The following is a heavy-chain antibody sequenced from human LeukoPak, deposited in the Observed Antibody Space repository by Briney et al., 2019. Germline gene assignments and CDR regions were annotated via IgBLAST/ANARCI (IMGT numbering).Heavy chain of an antibody. Sequence: GGALRHSCAASGFTFSSYSLNWVRQAPGKGLEWVSYIDTTSSTIYHAGCVKGRFTISRDNAKDSVYLQMNRLRDEDTALYYCARDPSISWVCFDYWGQGAQVSVSS. CDR2: IDTTSSTI. CDR1: GFTFSSYS. CDR3: ARDPSISWVCFDY. D-gene: IGHD2-8*01. V-gene: IGHV3-48*02. J-gene: IGHJ4*02.